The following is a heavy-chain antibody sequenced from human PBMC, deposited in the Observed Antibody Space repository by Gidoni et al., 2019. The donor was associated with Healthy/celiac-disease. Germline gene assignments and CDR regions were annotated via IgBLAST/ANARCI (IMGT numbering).Heavy chain of an antibody. CDR3: ASCRDGDYVCYYYGMDV. CDR2: IIPILGRA. CDR1: GCSISSYT. Sequence: QVKLVQSGAEVKKPGSAVKGSCKASGCSISSYTISWVRQAPGKGLGWMGRIIPILGRANSAQKFQGRVTITADKSTSTAYMELSSLRSEDTAVYYCASCRDGDYVCYYYGMDVWGQGTTVTVSS. V-gene: IGHV1-69*02. J-gene: IGHJ6*02. D-gene: IGHD4-17*01.